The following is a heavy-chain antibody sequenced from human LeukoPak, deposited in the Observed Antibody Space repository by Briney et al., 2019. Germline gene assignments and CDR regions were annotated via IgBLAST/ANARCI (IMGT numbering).Heavy chain of an antibody. Sequence: GGSLRLSCAASGFTFSSYAMSWGRQAPGKGLEWVSGFSASGGGTYYADSVKGRFTISRDNSNNTLYLRMNSLRVEDTAVYYCAKDGALLRFSAISYYFEYWGQGTLVTVSS. CDR1: GFTFSSYA. V-gene: IGHV3-23*01. CDR2: FSASGGGT. J-gene: IGHJ4*02. D-gene: IGHD3-3*01. CDR3: AKDGALLRFSAISYYFEY.